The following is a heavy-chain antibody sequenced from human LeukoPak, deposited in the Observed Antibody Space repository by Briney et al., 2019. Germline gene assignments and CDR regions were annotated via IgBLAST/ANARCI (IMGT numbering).Heavy chain of an antibody. CDR2: IYYSGST. CDR1: GGSISSSSYY. Sequence: SETLSLTCTVSGGSISSSSYYWGWIRQPPGTGLEWIGSIYYSGSTYYNPSLKSRVTISVDTSKNQFSLKLSSVTAEDTAVYYCARDRNTDFWSGYYTNYFDYWGQGTLVTVSS. J-gene: IGHJ4*02. V-gene: IGHV4-39*07. D-gene: IGHD3-3*01. CDR3: ARDRNTDFWSGYYTNYFDY.